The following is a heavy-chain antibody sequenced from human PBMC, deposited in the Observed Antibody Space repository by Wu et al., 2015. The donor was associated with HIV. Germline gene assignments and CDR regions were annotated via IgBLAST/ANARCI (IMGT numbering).Heavy chain of an antibody. CDR1: GYTFNAYY. Sequence: QEQLRQSGAEVKKPGASVKVSCKASGYTFNAYYLHWVRQAPGQGLEWMGWINTRTGDTKTASIFEGRVIMTRDTSISTAYMELSRLRSDDTAVYYCASPFGSGPWGQGTLVTVSS. V-gene: IGHV1-2*02. CDR3: ASPFGSGP. CDR2: INTRTGDT. J-gene: IGHJ5*02. D-gene: IGHD3-10*01.